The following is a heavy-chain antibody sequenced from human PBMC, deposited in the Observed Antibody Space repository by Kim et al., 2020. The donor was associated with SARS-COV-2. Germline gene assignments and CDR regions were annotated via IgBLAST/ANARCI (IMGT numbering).Heavy chain of an antibody. D-gene: IGHD1-1*01. V-gene: IGHV5-51*01. CDR3: ARQLERRGYFDY. J-gene: IGHJ4*02. Sequence: YSPSFQGQVTISADKSISTAYLQWSSLKASDTAMYYCARQLERRGYFDYWGQGTLVTVSS.